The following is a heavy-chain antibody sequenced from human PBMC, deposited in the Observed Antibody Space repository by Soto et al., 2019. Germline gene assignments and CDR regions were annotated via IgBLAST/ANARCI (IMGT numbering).Heavy chain of an antibody. CDR3: ARTYSSSWSPFDY. V-gene: IGHV4-34*01. Sequence: QVQLQQWGAGLLKPSETLSLTCAVYGGSFSGYYWSWIRQPPGKGLEWIGEINHSGSTNYNPSVKTRDTISVDTSKNQFSLKLSSVPAADTAVYYCARTYSSSWSPFDYWGQRTLVTVSS. CDR1: GGSFSGYY. CDR2: INHSGST. J-gene: IGHJ4*02. D-gene: IGHD6-13*01.